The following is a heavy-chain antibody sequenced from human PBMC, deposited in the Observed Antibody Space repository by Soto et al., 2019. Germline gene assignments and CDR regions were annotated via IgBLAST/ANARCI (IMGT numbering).Heavy chain of an antibody. CDR1: GYTFTSYY. J-gene: IGHJ6*02. CDR2: INTKYGTT. Sequence: QGQLVQSGAEVKKPGASVKLSCKASGYTFTSYYLHWVRQAPGQGLEWMGLINTKYGTTVKAQKVQDRVSMTKDTSKSTVYMDLGSLRSDDTAVYYCARDSGSVLGSAVAVWGQGTTVTVSS. CDR3: ARDSGSVLGSAVAV. D-gene: IGHD1-26*01. V-gene: IGHV1-46*01.